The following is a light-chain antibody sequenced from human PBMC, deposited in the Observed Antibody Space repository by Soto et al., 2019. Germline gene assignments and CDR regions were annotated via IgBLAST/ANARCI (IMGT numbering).Light chain of an antibody. CDR1: QNVNSNY. V-gene: IGKV3-20*01. Sequence: EIVLTQSPGTLSLSPGERASLSCRASQNVNSNYLARYQQKPGQAPRLLIYDASSRATGIPDRFGGSGSGTDFTLTISRLEPEDFAMYYCQQYGGSPQTFGRGTKVDIK. J-gene: IGKJ1*01. CDR3: QQYGGSPQT. CDR2: DAS.